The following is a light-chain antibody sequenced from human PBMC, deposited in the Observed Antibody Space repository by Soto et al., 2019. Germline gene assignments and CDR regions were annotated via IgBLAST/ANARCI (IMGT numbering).Light chain of an antibody. CDR2: QTS. CDR1: QYINTR. J-gene: IGKJ1*01. Sequence: EIVLTQSPATLSSFPGDRVTLSCRASQYINTRLAWYQHRPGQAPRLLIYQTSIRAAGIPARFSGSGSGTDFTLTIRRLEPEDFAVYYCKQYGSSPRTFGQGTKVDIK. V-gene: IGKV3-20*01. CDR3: KQYGSSPRT.